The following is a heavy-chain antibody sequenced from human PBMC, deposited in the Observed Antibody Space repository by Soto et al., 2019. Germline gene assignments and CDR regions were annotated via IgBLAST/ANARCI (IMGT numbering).Heavy chain of an antibody. CDR2: IYYSGST. CDR3: ARARQYYDCELDP. Sequence: SETLSLTCTVSGGSISSSSYYWGWIRQPPGKGLEWIGSIYYSGSTYYNPSLKSRLTISLDTSENQFSLKLTSVTAADTAIYYCARARQYYDCELDPWGQGTLVTVSS. J-gene: IGHJ5*02. D-gene: IGHD3-22*01. V-gene: IGHV4-39*07. CDR1: GGSISSSSYY.